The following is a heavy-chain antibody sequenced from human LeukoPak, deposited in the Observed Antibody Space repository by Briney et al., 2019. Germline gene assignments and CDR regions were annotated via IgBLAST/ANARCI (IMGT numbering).Heavy chain of an antibody. V-gene: IGHV1-2*02. CDR3: AREGDAYYYDSSGYSR. J-gene: IGHJ4*02. CDR1: GYTFTGYY. D-gene: IGHD3-22*01. Sequence: ASVKVSCKASGYTFTGYYMHWVRQAPGQGLEWMGWINPNSGGTNYSQKFQGRVTITADESTSTAYMELSSLRSEDTAVYYCAREGDAYYYDSSGYSRWGQGTLVTVSS. CDR2: INPNSGGT.